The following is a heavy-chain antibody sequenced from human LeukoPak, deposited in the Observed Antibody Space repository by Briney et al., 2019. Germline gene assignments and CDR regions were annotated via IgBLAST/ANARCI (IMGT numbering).Heavy chain of an antibody. CDR3: ARCSGGSCYPDGYFDY. J-gene: IGHJ4*02. D-gene: IGHD2-15*01. Sequence: SETLSLTCAVSGGSISSGNWWSWVRQPPGKGLEWIGEIYHSGSTNYNPSLKSRVTISVDKSKNQFSLKLSSVTAADTAVYYCARCSGGSCYPDGYFDYWGQGTLVTVSS. V-gene: IGHV4-4*02. CDR1: GGSISSGNW. CDR2: IYHSGST.